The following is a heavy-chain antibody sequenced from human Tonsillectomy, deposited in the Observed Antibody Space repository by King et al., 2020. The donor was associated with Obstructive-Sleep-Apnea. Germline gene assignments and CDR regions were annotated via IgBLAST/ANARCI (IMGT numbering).Heavy chain of an antibody. J-gene: IGHJ5*01. CDR3: AREAINYASGIPRWFHS. D-gene: IGHD3-10*01. Sequence: LQLQESGPGLVKSSETLSLTCTVSGGSINSSTYFWGWIRQPPGKGLEWIGSIFYSGSTYYNPSLKSRVTISVDTSKKQFSLKLSSLTGTDTAVVYCAREAINYASGIPRWFHSWGQGTLVTVSS. CDR1: GGSINSSTYF. CDR2: IFYSGST. V-gene: IGHV4-39*07.